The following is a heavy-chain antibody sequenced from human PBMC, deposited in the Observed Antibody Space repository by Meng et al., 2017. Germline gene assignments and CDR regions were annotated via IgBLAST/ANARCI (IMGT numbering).Heavy chain of an antibody. Sequence: QVQLPQWGAGLLKPPETLSLTCAVYGGSFSGYYWSWIRQPPGKGLEWIGEINHSGSTNYNPSLKSRVTISVDTSKNQFSLKLSSVTAADTAVYYCARRRGGSSDWFDPWGQGTLVTVSS. J-gene: IGHJ5*02. CDR2: INHSGST. V-gene: IGHV4-34*01. CDR3: ARRRGGSSDWFDP. D-gene: IGHD6-6*01. CDR1: GGSFSGYY.